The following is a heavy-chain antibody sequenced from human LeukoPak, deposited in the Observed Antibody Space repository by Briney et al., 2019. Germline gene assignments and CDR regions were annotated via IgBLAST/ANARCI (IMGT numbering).Heavy chain of an antibody. J-gene: IGHJ4*02. Sequence: PSETLSLTCTDSGGSISTYYWSWIRQPPGKGLEWIGYIHYSGSTNYSPSLKSRVTISVDTSKNQFSLKLSSVTAADTAVYYCASQLRYFDWVRWGQGTLVTVSS. V-gene: IGHV4-59*01. CDR2: IHYSGST. D-gene: IGHD3-9*01. CDR3: ASQLRYFDWVR. CDR1: GGSISTYY.